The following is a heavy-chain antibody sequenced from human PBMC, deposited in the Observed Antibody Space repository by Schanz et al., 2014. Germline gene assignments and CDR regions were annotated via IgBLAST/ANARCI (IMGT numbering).Heavy chain of an antibody. CDR2: TSHDGSFT. V-gene: IGHV3-74*02. CDR1: GFTFSDSW. J-gene: IGHJ3*01. CDR3: ASDDKRYFDWLSTFEL. D-gene: IGHD3-9*01. Sequence: EVQLVESGGGLIQPGGSLRLSCAASGFTFSDSWMHWVRQAPGKGLVWVSRTSHDGSFTTFADSVKGRFTISRGNSRTTQYLEMHSLRPNDSVVYYCASDDKRYFDWLSTFELWGQGTMVAVSS.